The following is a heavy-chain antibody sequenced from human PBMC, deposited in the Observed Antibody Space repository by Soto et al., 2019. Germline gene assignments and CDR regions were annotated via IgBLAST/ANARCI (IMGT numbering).Heavy chain of an antibody. J-gene: IGHJ4*02. CDR1: GFTFSSYA. D-gene: IGHD4-17*01. CDR2: ISSGGDST. Sequence: PGGSLRLSCAASGFTFSSYAMSWVRQAPGKGLDWVSTISSGGDSTYYADSVKGRFTFSRDNTKNTLSLQMNSLRAEDTAVYYCARDVGESDYALRYWGQGSLVTVSS. CDR3: ARDVGESDYALRY. V-gene: IGHV3-23*01.